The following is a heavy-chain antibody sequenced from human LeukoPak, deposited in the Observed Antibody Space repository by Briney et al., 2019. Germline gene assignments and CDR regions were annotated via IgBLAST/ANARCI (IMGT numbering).Heavy chain of an antibody. CDR2: INGSGDAT. CDR1: GFTFSSYA. J-gene: IGHJ4*02. Sequence: PGGSLRLSCAASGFTFSSYAMTWVRQAPGKGLEWVSSINGSGDATKYADSVMGRFTISRNNSKNTVSLQMNSLRAEDTAVYYCAKSDCASDGCKLLNYWGQGTLVTASS. CDR3: AKSDCASDGCKLLNY. D-gene: IGHD2-21*01. V-gene: IGHV3-23*01.